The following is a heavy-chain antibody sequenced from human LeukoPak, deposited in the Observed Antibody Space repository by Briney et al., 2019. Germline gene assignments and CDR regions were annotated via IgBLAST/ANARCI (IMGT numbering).Heavy chain of an antibody. Sequence: GGSLRPSCAASGFTVSSDYMSWVRQAPGKGLEWVSVIYSGGSTYYADSVKGRFTISRHNPKNTLYLQMNSLRAEDTAVYYCARWRESIGDFGYWGQGTLVTVSS. CDR1: GFTVSSDY. V-gene: IGHV3-53*04. J-gene: IGHJ4*02. D-gene: IGHD6-6*01. CDR3: ARWRESIGDFGY. CDR2: IYSGGST.